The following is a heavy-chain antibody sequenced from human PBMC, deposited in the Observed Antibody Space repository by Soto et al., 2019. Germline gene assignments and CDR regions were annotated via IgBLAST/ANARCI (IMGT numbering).Heavy chain of an antibody. Sequence: ASVKVSCKASGYTFTSYGISWVRQAPGQGLEWMGWISAYNGNTNYAQKLQGRVTMPTDTSTSTAYMELRSLRSDDTAVYYCARGIDVVVAATWHNWFDPWGQGTLVTVSS. CDR3: ARGIDVVVAATWHNWFDP. CDR1: GYTFTSYG. D-gene: IGHD2-15*01. CDR2: ISAYNGNT. J-gene: IGHJ5*02. V-gene: IGHV1-18*01.